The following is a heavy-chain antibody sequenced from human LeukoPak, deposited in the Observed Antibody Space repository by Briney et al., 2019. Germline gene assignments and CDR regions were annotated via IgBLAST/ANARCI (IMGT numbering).Heavy chain of an antibody. D-gene: IGHD3-10*01. V-gene: IGHV3-33*01. CDR1: GFTFSSYG. CDR3: ASLGVRGVISAFDI. CDR2: IWYDGSNK. J-gene: IGHJ3*02. Sequence: GRSLRLSCAASGFTFSSYGMHWVRQAPGKGLEWVAVIWYDGSNKYYADSVKGRFTISRDNSKNTLYLQMNSLRAEDTAVYYCASLGVRGVISAFDIWGQGTMVTVSS.